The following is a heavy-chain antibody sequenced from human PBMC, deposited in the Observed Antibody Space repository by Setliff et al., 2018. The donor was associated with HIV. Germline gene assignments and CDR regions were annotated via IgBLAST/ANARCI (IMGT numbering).Heavy chain of an antibody. CDR3: ARDRTSRTTRVFDY. Sequence: APVKVSCKASGYILGSYDISWVRQAPGQGLECVGWSSVGKGNTNYAQSLQGRVTMTTDTSTNTDHLEVRRLRSDDTTVYYGARDRTSRTTRVFDYWGQGTLVTVSS. CDR1: GYILGSYD. V-gene: IGHV1-18*01. D-gene: IGHD3-10*01. CDR2: SSVGKGNT. J-gene: IGHJ4*02.